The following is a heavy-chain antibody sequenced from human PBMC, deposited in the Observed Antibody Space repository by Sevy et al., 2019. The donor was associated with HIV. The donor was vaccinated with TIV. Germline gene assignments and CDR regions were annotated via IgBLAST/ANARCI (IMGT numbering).Heavy chain of an antibody. J-gene: IGHJ4*02. Sequence: GGSLRLSCAASGFSFSSFWMSWVRQSPGKGLEWVANIKEDGSEKYYVDSVKGRFTISRDNAKNSLYLQMNSLRAEDTAVYCCAREGQWSHPGDYWGQGTLVTVSS. CDR2: IKEDGSEK. D-gene: IGHD2-15*01. CDR3: AREGQWSHPGDY. CDR1: GFSFSSFW. V-gene: IGHV3-7*01.